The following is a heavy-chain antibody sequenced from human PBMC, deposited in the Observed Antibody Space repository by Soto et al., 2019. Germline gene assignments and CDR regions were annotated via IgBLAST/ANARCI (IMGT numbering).Heavy chain of an antibody. Sequence: SETLSLTCAVYGGSFSGYYWSWIRQPPGKGLEWIGEINHSGSTNYNPTLKSRVTISVDTSKNQFSLKLSSVTAADTAVYSCARGPYYDFWSGYYPKYNWFDPWGQGTLVTVSS. CDR2: INHSGST. J-gene: IGHJ5*02. V-gene: IGHV4-34*01. CDR1: GGSFSGYY. D-gene: IGHD3-3*01. CDR3: ARGPYYDFWSGYYPKYNWFDP.